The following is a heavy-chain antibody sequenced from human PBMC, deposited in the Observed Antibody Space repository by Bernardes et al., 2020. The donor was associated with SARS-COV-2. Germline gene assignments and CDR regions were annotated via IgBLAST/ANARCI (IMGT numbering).Heavy chain of an antibody. V-gene: IGHV3-74*01. Sequence: SLRLSCAASGFSVSAYWMHWVRQTPVEGLVWVSRISEDGRIINYADSVNGRFTIYRDIADNTVYLQMNSLRADDTAVYYCARDFGGNSDYWGQGTLVTVSS. D-gene: IGHD2-15*01. J-gene: IGHJ4*02. CDR1: GFSVSAYW. CDR2: ISEDGRII. CDR3: ARDFGGNSDY.